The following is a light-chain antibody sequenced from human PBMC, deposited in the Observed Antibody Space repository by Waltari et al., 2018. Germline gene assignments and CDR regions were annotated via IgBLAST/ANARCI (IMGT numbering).Light chain of an antibody. CDR3: QQYYGPPYN. J-gene: IGKJ2*01. Sequence: DIMMTQSPDVLAVSLGERASIKWKSSHSVLDYFNNKDSLAWYQQKAGEPPRLLIHWAYTRETGVPDGFSGSGSGTDFTLTISSLQAEDAALYYCQQYYGPPYNFGQGTRLEIK. CDR2: WAY. CDR1: HSVLDYFNNKDS. V-gene: IGKV4-1*01.